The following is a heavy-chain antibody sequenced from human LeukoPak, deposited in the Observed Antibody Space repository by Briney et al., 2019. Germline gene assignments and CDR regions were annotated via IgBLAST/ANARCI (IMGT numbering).Heavy chain of an antibody. V-gene: IGHV3-43*02. Sequence: GGSLRLSCAASGFTFDDYAMHWVRQAPGKGLEWVSLISGDGGSTYYADSVKGRFTISRDNSKNSLYLQMNSLRTEDTALYYCAKDGSLFGGVIVPWFDPWGQGTLVTVSS. J-gene: IGHJ5*02. CDR1: GFTFDDYA. CDR2: ISGDGGST. D-gene: IGHD3-16*02. CDR3: AKDGSLFGGVIVPWFDP.